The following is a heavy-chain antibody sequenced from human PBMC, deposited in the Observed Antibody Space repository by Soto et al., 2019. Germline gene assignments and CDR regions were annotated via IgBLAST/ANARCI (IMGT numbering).Heavy chain of an antibody. CDR3: ARGREISFGYNWFDP. CDR2: ISPTEGRT. Sequence: QVQLVQSGAEMRKPGASLQLSCQTSGYPFTSYHVHWVRQAPGQGLEWLGVISPTEGRTRYSQKFQDRVNMTRDTSTSTVYMELSSLRSEDTAIYFCARGREISFGYNWFDPWGQGTLVTVSS. CDR1: GYPFTSYH. J-gene: IGHJ5*02. D-gene: IGHD3-3*01. V-gene: IGHV1-46*01.